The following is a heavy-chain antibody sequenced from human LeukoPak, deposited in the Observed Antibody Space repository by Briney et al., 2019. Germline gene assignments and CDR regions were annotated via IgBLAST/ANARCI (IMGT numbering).Heavy chain of an antibody. CDR2: ISYSSDTI. Sequence: GGSLRLSCAASGFIFDDYAMHWVRQAPGKGLEWVSGISYSSDTIAYADSVKGRFTISRDNAKNSLYLQMNSLRAEDTALYYCAKDYCGGDCYSGWYFDLWGRGTLVTVSS. J-gene: IGHJ2*01. CDR1: GFIFDDYA. CDR3: AKDYCGGDCYSGWYFDL. V-gene: IGHV3-9*01. D-gene: IGHD2-21*02.